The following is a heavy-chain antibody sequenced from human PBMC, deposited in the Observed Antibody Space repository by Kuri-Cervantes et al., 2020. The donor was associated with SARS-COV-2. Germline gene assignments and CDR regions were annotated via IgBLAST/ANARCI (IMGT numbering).Heavy chain of an antibody. V-gene: IGHV1-46*01. CDR3: ASLEYDSPGAFDI. J-gene: IGHJ3*02. Sequence: ASVEVSCKASGYTFTSYYMHWVRQAPGQGLEWMGIINPSGGSTSYAQKFQGRVTMTRDTSTSTVYMELSSVRSEDTAVYYCASLEYDSPGAFDIWCQGTTVTVSS. D-gene: IGHD3-3*01. CDR2: INPSGGST. CDR1: GYTFTSYY.